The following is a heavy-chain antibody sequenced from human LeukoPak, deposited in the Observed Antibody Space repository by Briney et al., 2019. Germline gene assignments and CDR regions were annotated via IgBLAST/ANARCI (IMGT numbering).Heavy chain of an antibody. CDR1: GFTFDDYA. Sequence: GGSLRLSCAASGFTFDDYAMHWVRQAPGKGLEWVSGISGNSGSIGYADSVKGRFTISRDNAKNSLYLQMNSLRAEDTAVYYCAELGITMIGGVWGKGTTVTISS. CDR3: AELGITMIGGV. CDR2: ISGNSGSI. J-gene: IGHJ6*04. D-gene: IGHD3-10*02. V-gene: IGHV3-9*01.